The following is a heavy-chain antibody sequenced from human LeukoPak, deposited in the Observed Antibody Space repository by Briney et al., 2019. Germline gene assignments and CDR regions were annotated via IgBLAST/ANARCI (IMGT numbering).Heavy chain of an antibody. J-gene: IGHJ6*03. CDR2: MNPNSGNK. V-gene: IGHV1-8*01. CDR3: ARGGSSVLMVYAIPYYYMDV. D-gene: IGHD2-8*01. Sequence: ASVTVSCKACGYTFPNYDINWVRQANGQGLEWMGWMNPNSGNKDYAQKFQGRVSMTRNTSISTAYMELSSLRSEDTAVYYCARGGSSVLMVYAIPYYYMDVWCKGTTVTVSS. CDR1: GYTFPNYD.